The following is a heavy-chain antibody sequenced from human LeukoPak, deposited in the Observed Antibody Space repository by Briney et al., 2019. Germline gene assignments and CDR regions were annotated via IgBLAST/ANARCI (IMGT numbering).Heavy chain of an antibody. CDR1: GDSLSSNSAA. Sequence: SQTLSLTCAFSGDSLSSNSAAWNWFRQSPSRGLEWLGRTFYTSKWFNDYAVSVKSRITINPDTSKNQFSLQLNSVTPEDTAVYYCASSRYVDYSGYFDYWGQGPLVTVSS. CDR2: TFYTSKWFN. CDR3: ASSRYVDYSGYFDY. J-gene: IGHJ4*02. V-gene: IGHV6-1*01. D-gene: IGHD3-9*01.